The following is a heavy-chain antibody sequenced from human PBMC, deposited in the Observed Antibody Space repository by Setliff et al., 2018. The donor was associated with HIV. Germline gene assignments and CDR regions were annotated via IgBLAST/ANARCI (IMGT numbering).Heavy chain of an antibody. CDR1: GGSISSGSYY. D-gene: IGHD6-13*01. CDR3: AGWSSWRKYNWFDP. J-gene: IGHJ5*02. V-gene: IGHV4-61*09. CDR2: IYSSGST. Sequence: SETLSLTCTVSGGSISSGSYYWNWIRQPAGKGLEWIGQIYSSGSTKYNPSLKRRVTISVDTSKNQFSLKLSSVTAADTAVYYCAGWSSWRKYNWFDPWGQGTLVTVSS.